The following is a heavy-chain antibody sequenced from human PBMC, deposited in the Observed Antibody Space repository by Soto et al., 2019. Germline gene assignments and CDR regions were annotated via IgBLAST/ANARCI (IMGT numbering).Heavy chain of an antibody. J-gene: IGHJ4*02. Sequence: QLQLQESGSGLVKPSQTLSLTCAVSGGSISSGGYSWSWIRQPPGKGLEWIGYIYHSGSTYYNPSLKSRVTISVDRSKNQFSLKLSSVTAADTAVYYCARVVSLVGIWRGFDYWGQGTLVTVSS. D-gene: IGHD2-21*01. CDR1: GGSISSGGYS. CDR2: IYHSGST. V-gene: IGHV4-30-2*01. CDR3: ARVVSLVGIWRGFDY.